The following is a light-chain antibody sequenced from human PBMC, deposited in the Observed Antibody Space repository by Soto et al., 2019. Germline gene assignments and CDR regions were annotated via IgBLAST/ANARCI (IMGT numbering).Light chain of an antibody. CDR2: LNSDGSH. CDR3: QTWGTGIQV. Sequence: QLVLTQSPSASASLGASVTLTCTLSNGHSGYAIAWHQQQPEKGPRYLMRLNSDGSHNKGDGIPDRFSGSSSGAERYLTIPSLQSEDEADYFCQTWGTGIQVFGGGTKLTVL. CDR1: NGHSGYA. J-gene: IGLJ2*01. V-gene: IGLV4-69*01.